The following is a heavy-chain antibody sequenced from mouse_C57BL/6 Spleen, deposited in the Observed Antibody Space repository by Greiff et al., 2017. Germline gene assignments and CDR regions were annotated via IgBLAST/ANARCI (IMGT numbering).Heavy chain of an antibody. CDR1: GFTFSSYA. CDR2: ISAGGSYT. Sequence: EVQLVESGGGLVKPGGSLKLSCAASGFTFSSYAMSWVRQTPEKRLEWVATISAGGSYTYYPENVKGRFTISRDNAKNNLDLQMSHLKSEDTAMYYGASLSTGTTFAYWGQGTLVTVSA. V-gene: IGHV5-4*01. CDR3: ASLSTGTTFAY. J-gene: IGHJ3*01. D-gene: IGHD4-1*02.